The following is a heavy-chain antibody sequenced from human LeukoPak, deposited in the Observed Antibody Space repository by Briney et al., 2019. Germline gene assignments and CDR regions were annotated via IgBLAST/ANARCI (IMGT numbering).Heavy chain of an antibody. CDR1: GGTFSIYA. D-gene: IGHD2-2*01. CDR3: ARSQYQLLFGAFDI. V-gene: IGHV1-69*01. J-gene: IGHJ3*02. CDR2: IIPIFGTA. Sequence: ASVKVSCKASGGTFSIYAISWVRQAPGQGLEWMGGIIPIFGTANYAQKFQGRVTITADESTSTAYMELSSLRSADTAVYYCARSQYQLLFGAFDIWGQGTMVTVSS.